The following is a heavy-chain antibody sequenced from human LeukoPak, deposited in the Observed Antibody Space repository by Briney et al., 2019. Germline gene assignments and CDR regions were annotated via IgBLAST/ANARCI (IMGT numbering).Heavy chain of an antibody. Sequence: SETLSLTCAVYGGSFSGYYWSWIRQPPGKGLEWVGYIYYSGSTYYNPSLKSRVTISVDTSKNQFSLKLSSVTAADTAVYYCARGGDYYDSSGYYSGSPRSRNLFDYWGQGTLVTVSS. V-gene: IGHV4-34*09. CDR1: GGSFSGYY. D-gene: IGHD3-22*01. CDR2: IYYSGST. CDR3: ARGGDYYDSSGYYSGSPRSRNLFDY. J-gene: IGHJ4*02.